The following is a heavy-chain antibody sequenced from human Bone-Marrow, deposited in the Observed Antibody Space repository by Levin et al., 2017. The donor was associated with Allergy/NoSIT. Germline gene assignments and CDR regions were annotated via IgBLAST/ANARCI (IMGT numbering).Heavy chain of an antibody. CDR1: GFRFNIYA. D-gene: IGHD3-10*01. CDR2: FSGGGRKT. J-gene: IGHJ4*02. Sequence: GGSLRLSCAASGFRFNIYAMSWVRQAPGKGLEWVSAFSGGGRKTYYADSVRGRFTISRDNSKNTLYLQMNALRAEDTAVYYCAKDRRGLWFGECDFWGQGTLVTVSS. CDR3: AKDRRGLWFGECDF. V-gene: IGHV3-23*01.